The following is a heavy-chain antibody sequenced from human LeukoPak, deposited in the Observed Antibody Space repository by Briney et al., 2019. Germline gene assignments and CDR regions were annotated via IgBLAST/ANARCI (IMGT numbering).Heavy chain of an antibody. CDR2: IKHDGSEK. CDR3: ARPLHYDILTVDY. CDR1: GFSFSDYR. Sequence: GGSLRLSCAASGFSFSDYRMHWVRQAPGKGLEWVANIKHDGSEKKYVDSVKGRFTISRDNAKNSMYLQMNSLRAEDTAVYYCARPLHYDILTVDYWGQGTLVTVSS. J-gene: IGHJ4*02. V-gene: IGHV3-7*01. D-gene: IGHD3-9*01.